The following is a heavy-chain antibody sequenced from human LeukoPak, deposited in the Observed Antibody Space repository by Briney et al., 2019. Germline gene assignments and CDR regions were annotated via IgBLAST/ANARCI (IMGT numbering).Heavy chain of an antibody. V-gene: IGHV1-2*02. D-gene: IGHD3-22*01. Sequence: ASVKVSCKASGYTFTGYYMHWVRQAPGQGLEWMGWINPNSGGTNYAQKFQGRVTMTRDTSISTAYMELSRLRSDDTAVYYCARDYYDSSGYYYPKDYWGQGTLVTVSP. CDR3: ARDYYDSSGYYYPKDY. CDR1: GYTFTGYY. J-gene: IGHJ4*02. CDR2: INPNSGGT.